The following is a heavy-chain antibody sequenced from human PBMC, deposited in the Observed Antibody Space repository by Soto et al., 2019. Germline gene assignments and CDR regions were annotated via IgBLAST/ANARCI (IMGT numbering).Heavy chain of an antibody. CDR1: GFTFSAYT. Sequence: QVQLVESGGGVVQPGRSLRLSCAASGFTFSAYTMHWVRQPPGKGLEWVAVISYDGNNERYTDPVKGRFTVSRDNSKSTLYLQINSLKSEDTAVYYCARDGYSGRSDVFDIWGQGTVVTVSS. V-gene: IGHV3-30-3*01. CDR3: ARDGYSGRSDVFDI. CDR2: ISYDGNNE. D-gene: IGHD1-26*01. J-gene: IGHJ3*02.